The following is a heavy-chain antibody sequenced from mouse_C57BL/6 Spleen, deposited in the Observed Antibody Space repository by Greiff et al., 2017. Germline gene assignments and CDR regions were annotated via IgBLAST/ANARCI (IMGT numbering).Heavy chain of an antibody. Sequence: EVQLVESGGGLVKPGGSLKLSCAASGFTFSDNGMHWVRQAPEKGLEWVAYISSGSSTIYYADTVKGRFTISRDNATNTLFLQMTSLRSEDTAMYYCARYPFYAMDYWGQGTSVTVSS. CDR1: GFTFSDNG. J-gene: IGHJ4*01. CDR3: ARYPFYAMDY. CDR2: ISSGSSTI. V-gene: IGHV5-17*01.